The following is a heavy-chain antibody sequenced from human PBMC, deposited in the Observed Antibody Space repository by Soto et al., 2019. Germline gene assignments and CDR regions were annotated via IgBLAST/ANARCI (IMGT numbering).Heavy chain of an antibody. CDR3: ARGRGYSYGGWFDP. CDR1: GGSFSGYY. D-gene: IGHD5-18*01. V-gene: IGHV4-34*01. CDR2: INHSGST. Sequence: QVQLQQWGAGLLKPSETLSLTCAVYGGSFSGYYWSWIRQPPGKGLEWIGEINHSGSTNYNPSLKSRVTISVDTSKNQFSLKLSSVTAADTAVYYCARGRGYSYGGWFDPWDQGTLVTVSS. J-gene: IGHJ5*02.